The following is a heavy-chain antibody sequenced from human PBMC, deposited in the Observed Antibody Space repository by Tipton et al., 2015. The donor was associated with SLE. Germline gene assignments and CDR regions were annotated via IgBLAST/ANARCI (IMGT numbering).Heavy chain of an antibody. CDR3: ARSSDFWSGWDY. D-gene: IGHD3-3*01. J-gene: IGHJ4*02. CDR1: GYSFANHL. V-gene: IGHV5-51*01. Sequence: SGAEVKEPGESLKISCKGSGYSFANHLIGWVRQMPGKGLEWMGSISPDDSDTTYSPPFEGQVTISADKSISTAYLQWSTLKASDTAMYYCARSSDFWSGWDYWGQGTLVTVSS. CDR2: ISPDDSDT.